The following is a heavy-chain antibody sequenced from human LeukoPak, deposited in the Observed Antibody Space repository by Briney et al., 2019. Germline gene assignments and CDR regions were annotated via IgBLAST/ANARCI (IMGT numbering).Heavy chain of an antibody. Sequence: ASVKVSCKASGYTFTSYYMHWVRQATGQGLEWMGWMNPNSGNTGYAQKFQGRVTITRNTSISTAYMELSSLRSEDTAVYYCAREVAVAIFGVVIKSRAFDIWGQGTMVTVSS. V-gene: IGHV1-8*03. CDR2: MNPNSGNT. D-gene: IGHD3-3*01. J-gene: IGHJ3*02. CDR1: GYTFTSYY. CDR3: AREVAVAIFGVVIKSRAFDI.